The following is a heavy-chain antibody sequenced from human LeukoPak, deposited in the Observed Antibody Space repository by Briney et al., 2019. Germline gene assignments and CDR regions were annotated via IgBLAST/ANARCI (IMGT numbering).Heavy chain of an antibody. CDR3: ARAENFMVRGVIRY. D-gene: IGHD3-10*01. Sequence: ASVKVSCKASGYTFTSYDINWVRQATGKGLEWMGWMNPNSGNTGYAQKFQGRVTITRNTSISTAYMELNSLRSEDTAVYYCARAENFMVRGVIRYWGQGTLVTVSS. CDR1: GYTFTSYD. J-gene: IGHJ4*02. V-gene: IGHV1-8*03. CDR2: MNPNSGNT.